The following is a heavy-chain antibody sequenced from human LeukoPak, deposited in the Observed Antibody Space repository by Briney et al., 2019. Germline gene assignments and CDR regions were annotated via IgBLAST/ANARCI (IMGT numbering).Heavy chain of an antibody. D-gene: IGHD5-12*01. CDR2: IYYSGST. CDR3: ARRTATTVDY. V-gene: IGHV4-39*01. Sequence: NPSETLSLTCTVSGGSISSSSYYWGWIRQPPGKGLEWIGSIYYSGSTYYNPSLKSRATISVDTSKNQFSLKLSSVTAADTAVYYCARRTATTVDYWGQGTLVTASS. CDR1: GGSISSSSYY. J-gene: IGHJ4*02.